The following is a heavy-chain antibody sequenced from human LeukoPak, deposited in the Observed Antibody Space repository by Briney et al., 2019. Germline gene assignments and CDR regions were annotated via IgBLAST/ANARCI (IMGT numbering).Heavy chain of an antibody. CDR3: AKSSYCSSTSCYLPLDY. Sequence: PGGSLRLSCAASGFTFSSYGMHWVRQAPGKGLERVAFIRFDGRTKYYADSVKGRYTISRDNSENTLYLQMNSLRAEDTAVYYCAKSSYCSSTSCYLPLDYWGQGTLVSVSS. V-gene: IGHV3-30*02. CDR1: GFTFSSYG. D-gene: IGHD2-2*01. CDR2: IRFDGRTK. J-gene: IGHJ4*02.